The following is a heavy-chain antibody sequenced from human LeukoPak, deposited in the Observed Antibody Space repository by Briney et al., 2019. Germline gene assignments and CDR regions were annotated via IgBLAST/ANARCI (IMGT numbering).Heavy chain of an antibody. CDR2: VYHTGAT. J-gene: IGHJ5*02. Sequence: PSETLSLTCGVSGYSISSGYFWAWIRQPPGKGLEWIGSVYHTGATYYNPSLRSPVTISVDTSNNQFSLELNSVTAADTAVYYCARDLGLTISANWFDPWGQGTLVTVSS. CDR1: GYSISSGYF. V-gene: IGHV4-38-2*02. CDR3: ARDLGLTISANWFDP. D-gene: IGHD3-9*01.